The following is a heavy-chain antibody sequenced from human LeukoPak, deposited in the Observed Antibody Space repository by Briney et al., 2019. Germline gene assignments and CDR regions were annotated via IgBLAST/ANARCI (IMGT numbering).Heavy chain of an antibody. Sequence: GGSLRLSCAASGFTFSTFAMIWVRQPPGKGLEWVSSIFPSGGEIHYADSVRGRFTISRDNSKSTLSLQMNSLRAEDTAVYYCAKDGSRVIAFYYYMDVWGKGTTVTVSS. D-gene: IGHD1-26*01. V-gene: IGHV3-23*01. CDR3: AKDGSRVIAFYYYMDV. J-gene: IGHJ6*03. CDR2: IFPSGGEI. CDR1: GFTFSTFA.